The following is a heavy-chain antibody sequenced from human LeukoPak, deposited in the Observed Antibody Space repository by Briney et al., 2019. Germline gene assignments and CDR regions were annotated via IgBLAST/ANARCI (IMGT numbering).Heavy chain of an antibody. CDR2: IRYDGSNK. V-gene: IGHV3-30*02. CDR3: AKDRDGYRPGDFQH. J-gene: IGHJ1*01. Sequence: GGTLRLSCAASGFTFNTYGMSWVRQAPGKGLEWVAFIRYDGSNKYYADSVKGRFTISRDNSKNTLYLQMNSLRAEDTAVYYCAKDRDGYRPGDFQHWGQGTLVTVSS. CDR1: GFTFNTYG. D-gene: IGHD5-24*01.